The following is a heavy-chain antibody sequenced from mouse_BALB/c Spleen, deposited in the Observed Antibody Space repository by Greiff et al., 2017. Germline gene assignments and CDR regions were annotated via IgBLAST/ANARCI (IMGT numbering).Heavy chain of an antibody. CDR1: GFTFSSYA. CDR2: ISSGGSYT. J-gene: IGHJ4*01. CDR3: ARNYGNYYAMDY. Sequence: EVQRVESGGGLVKPGGSLKLSCAASGFTFSSYAMSWVRQTPEKRLEWVATISSGGSYTYYPDSVKGRFTISRDNAKNTLYLQMSSLRSEDTAMYYCARNYGNYYAMDYWGQGTSVTVSS. V-gene: IGHV5-9-3*01. D-gene: IGHD2-1*01.